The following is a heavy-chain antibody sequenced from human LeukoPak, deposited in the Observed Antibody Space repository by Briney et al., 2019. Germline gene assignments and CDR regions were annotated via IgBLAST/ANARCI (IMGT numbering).Heavy chain of an antibody. V-gene: IGHV4-34*01. D-gene: IGHD6-6*01. Sequence: PSETLSLTCAVYGESFRGYYWSWIRQPPGKGLEWIGEINQSGSTNYNPSLKSRVTISVDTSKNQFSLKLSSVTAADTAVYYCASIAMGIAARGWFDPWGQGTLVTVSS. CDR3: ASIAMGIAARGWFDP. J-gene: IGHJ5*02. CDR2: INQSGST. CDR1: GESFRGYY.